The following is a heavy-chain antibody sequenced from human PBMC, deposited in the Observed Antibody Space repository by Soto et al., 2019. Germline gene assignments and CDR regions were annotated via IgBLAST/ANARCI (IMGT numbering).Heavy chain of an antibody. D-gene: IGHD2-21*02. J-gene: IGHJ5*02. Sequence: SETLSLTCTVSGYSISSGYYWSWIRQTPGKGLEWIGSISHSGTSFYNPSLRSRVTISMDTSNNHFSLKLNSLTATDTAVYYSASASGGHSGWRHWSDPWDQGTLVTVSS. CDR1: GYSISSGYY. V-gene: IGHV4-38-2*02. CDR3: ASASGGHSGWRHWSDP. CDR2: ISHSGTS.